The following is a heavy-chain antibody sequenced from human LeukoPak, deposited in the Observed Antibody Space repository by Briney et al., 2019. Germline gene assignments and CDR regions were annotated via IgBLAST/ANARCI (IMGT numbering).Heavy chain of an antibody. J-gene: IGHJ6*02. CDR2: ISGSGGST. Sequence: GGSLRLSCAASGFTFSSYAMSWVRQAPGKGLEWVSAISGSGGSTYYADSVKGRFTISRDNSKNTLYLQMNSLRAEDTALYYCAKDISAAADYYYGMDVWGQGTTVTVSS. D-gene: IGHD6-13*01. V-gene: IGHV3-23*01. CDR1: GFTFSSYA. CDR3: AKDISAAADYYYGMDV.